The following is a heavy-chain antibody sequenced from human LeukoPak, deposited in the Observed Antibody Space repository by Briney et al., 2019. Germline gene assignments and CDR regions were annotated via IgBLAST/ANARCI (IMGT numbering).Heavy chain of an antibody. V-gene: IGHV4-34*01. D-gene: IGHD6-19*01. CDR3: ARGRFYSSGWYLDYYYYYMDV. J-gene: IGHJ6*03. CDR1: GGSISSYY. CDR2: INHSGST. Sequence: SETPSLTCTVSGGSISSYYWSWIRQPPGKGLEWIGEINHSGSTNYNPSLKSRVTISVDTSKNQFSLKLSSVTAADTAVYYCARGRFYSSGWYLDYYYYYMDVWGKGTTVTVSS.